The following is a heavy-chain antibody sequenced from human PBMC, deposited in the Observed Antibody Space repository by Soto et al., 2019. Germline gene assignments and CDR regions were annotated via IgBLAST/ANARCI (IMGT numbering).Heavy chain of an antibody. CDR1: GYPFTGNY. J-gene: IGHJ4*02. D-gene: IGHD2-2*01. Sequence: QVQLVQSGAEVKKPGASVKVSCKASGYPFTGNYLHWVRQAPGQGLEWMGWINPTTGDTKSTQKFQGRVTMTWDTAISTAYMDLSRLRSDDMAIYFCARGYCSSIGCSHYFDYWGQGTLVTVSS. CDR3: ARGYCSSIGCSHYFDY. V-gene: IGHV1-2*02. CDR2: INPTTGDT.